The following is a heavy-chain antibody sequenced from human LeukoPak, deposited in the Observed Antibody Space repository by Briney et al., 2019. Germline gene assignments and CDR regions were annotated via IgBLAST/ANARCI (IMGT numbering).Heavy chain of an antibody. CDR2: INLDGTEE. D-gene: IGHD3/OR15-3a*01. CDR1: GFVFSTYW. CDR3: ASGRHDFLH. J-gene: IGHJ4*02. V-gene: IGHV3-7*01. Sequence: PAGGSLRLSSAASGFVFSTYWMTWVRQAPGKGLEWVANINLDGTEEHYVDSSLKGRFTISRDNAKNSLYLQMTSLRVEDTAVYYCASGRHDFLHWGQGTLVTVSS.